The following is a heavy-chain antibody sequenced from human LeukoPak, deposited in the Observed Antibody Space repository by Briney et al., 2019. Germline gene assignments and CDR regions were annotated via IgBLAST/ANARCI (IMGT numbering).Heavy chain of an antibody. Sequence: GGSLRLSCAASGFTFSTYNIHWVRQAPGKGLEWVAVLSDDGRNEYYADSVKGRFTISRDSSKNTVYLQMNSLRAEDTAVYFCAREFVSGWFDYWGQGTLVTVSS. CDR3: AREFVSGWFDY. CDR2: LSDDGRNE. CDR1: GFTFSTYN. V-gene: IGHV3-30*04. D-gene: IGHD6-19*01. J-gene: IGHJ4*02.